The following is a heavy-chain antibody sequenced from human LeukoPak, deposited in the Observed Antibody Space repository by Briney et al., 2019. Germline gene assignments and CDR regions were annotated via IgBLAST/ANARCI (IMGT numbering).Heavy chain of an antibody. V-gene: IGHV4-4*07. CDR3: ARAPLTVKDAFDI. J-gene: IGHJ3*02. Sequence: SETLSLTCTVSGGSISSYYWSWIRQPAGQGLEWIGRIFSSESTNYNPSLKGRVTMSLDTSKNQFSLRLSSVTAADTAVYYCARAPLTVKDAFDIWGQGTMVTVSS. CDR2: IFSSEST. CDR1: GGSISSYY. D-gene: IGHD4-11*01.